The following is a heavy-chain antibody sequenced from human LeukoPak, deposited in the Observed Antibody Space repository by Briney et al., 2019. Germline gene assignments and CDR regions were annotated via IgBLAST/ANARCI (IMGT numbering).Heavy chain of an antibody. Sequence: GGSLRLSCAASGFTLSSYWMSWVRQAPGKGLEWVANIKQDGGETYYVDSVKGRFTISRDNAKNSLYLQMNSLRAEDTAVYYCARDKVVGATSLDYWGQGTLVTVSS. CDR2: IKQDGGET. CDR1: GFTLSSYW. D-gene: IGHD1-26*01. V-gene: IGHV3-7*01. J-gene: IGHJ4*02. CDR3: ARDKVVGATSLDY.